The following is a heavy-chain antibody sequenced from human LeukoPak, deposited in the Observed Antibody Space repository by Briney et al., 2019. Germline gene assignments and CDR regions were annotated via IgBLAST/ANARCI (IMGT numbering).Heavy chain of an antibody. CDR3: AKDLILWFGELSYGMDV. D-gene: IGHD3-10*01. CDR2: VSYNDGST. J-gene: IGHJ6*02. Sequence: PGGSLRLSCAASGFTFSAYGMTWVRQAPGKGLECVSAVSYNDGSTTYYADSVKGRFTISRDNSKNTLYLQMNSLRAEDTAVYYCAKDLILWFGELSYGMDVWGQGTTVTVSS. V-gene: IGHV3-23*01. CDR1: GFTFSAYG.